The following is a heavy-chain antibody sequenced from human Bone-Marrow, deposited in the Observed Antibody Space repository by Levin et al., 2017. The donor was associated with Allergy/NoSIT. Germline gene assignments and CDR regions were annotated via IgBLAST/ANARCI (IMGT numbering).Heavy chain of an antibody. CDR2: ISAYNGNT. CDR1: GYTFTSYG. Sequence: ASVKVSCKASGYTFTSYGISWVRQAPGQGLEWMGWISAYNGNTNYAQKLQGRVTMTTDTSTSTAYMELRSLRSDDTAVYYCARVKGYDFWSGSSNWFDPWGQGTLVTVSS. V-gene: IGHV1-18*01. J-gene: IGHJ5*02. CDR3: ARVKGYDFWSGSSNWFDP. D-gene: IGHD3-3*01.